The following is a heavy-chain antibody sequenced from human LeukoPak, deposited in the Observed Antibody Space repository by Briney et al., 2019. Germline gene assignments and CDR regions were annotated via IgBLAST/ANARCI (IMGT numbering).Heavy chain of an antibody. J-gene: IGHJ4*02. CDR2: ISWNSGSI. CDR1: GFTFDDYA. Sequence: GGSLRLSCAASGFTFDDYAMHWVRQAPGKGLEWVSGISWNSGSIGYADSVKGRFTISRDNAKNSLYLQMNSLRAEDTALYYCAKDSSLYSNYGCFDYWGQGALVTVSS. CDR3: AKDSSLYSNYGCFDY. V-gene: IGHV3-9*01. D-gene: IGHD4-4*01.